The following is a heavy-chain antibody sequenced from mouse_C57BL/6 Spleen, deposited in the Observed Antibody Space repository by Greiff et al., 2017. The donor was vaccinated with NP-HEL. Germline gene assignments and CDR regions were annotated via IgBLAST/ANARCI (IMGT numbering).Heavy chain of an antibody. D-gene: IGHD3-2*02. J-gene: IGHJ2*01. CDR1: GFTFSSYA. Sequence: EVQVVESGGGLVKPGGSLKLSCAASGFTFSSYAMSWVRQTPEKRLEWVATISDGGSYTYYPDNVKGRFTISRDNAKNNLYLQMSHLKSEDTAMYYCARASLRGHYFDYWGQGTTLTVSS. V-gene: IGHV5-4*01. CDR3: ARASLRGHYFDY. CDR2: ISDGGSYT.